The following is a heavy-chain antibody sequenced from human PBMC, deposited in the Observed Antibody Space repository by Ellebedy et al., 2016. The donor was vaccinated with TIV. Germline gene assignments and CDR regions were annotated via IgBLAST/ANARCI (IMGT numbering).Heavy chain of an antibody. D-gene: IGHD1-26*01. CDR1: GYSISSGYY. Sequence: SETLSLTCTVSGYSISSGYYWGRIRPPPGTGLEWIGSIYHSGSTYYNPSLKSRVTISVDTSKNQFSLKLSSVTAADTAVYYCARVRVGASDYWGQGTLVTVSS. CDR3: ARVRVGASDY. V-gene: IGHV4-38-2*02. CDR2: IYHSGST. J-gene: IGHJ4*02.